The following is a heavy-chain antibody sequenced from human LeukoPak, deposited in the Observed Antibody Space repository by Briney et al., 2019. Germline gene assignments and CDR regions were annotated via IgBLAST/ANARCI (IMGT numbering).Heavy chain of an antibody. Sequence: SETLSLTCTVSGGSISSSSYYWGWIRQPPGKGLEWIGSIYYSGSTYYNPSLKSRVTISVDTSKNQFSLKLSSVTAADTAVYYCARHGVELRKYYMDVWGKGTTATVSS. D-gene: IGHD1-7*01. CDR1: GGSISSSSYY. J-gene: IGHJ6*03. CDR3: ARHGVELRKYYMDV. V-gene: IGHV4-39*01. CDR2: IYYSGST.